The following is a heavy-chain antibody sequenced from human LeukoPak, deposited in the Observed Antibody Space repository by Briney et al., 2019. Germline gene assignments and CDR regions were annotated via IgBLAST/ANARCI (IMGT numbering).Heavy chain of an antibody. Sequence: PSETLSLTCTVSGGSISSSHWWSWVRQPPGKGLEWIGEIYHSGSINYNPSLKRRITISIDKSKNQFSLKLSSVTAADTAVYYCASLYGSSWPPFDYWGQGTLVTVSS. V-gene: IGHV4-4*02. CDR1: GGSISSSHW. D-gene: IGHD6-13*01. CDR3: ASLYGSSWPPFDY. J-gene: IGHJ4*02. CDR2: IYHSGSI.